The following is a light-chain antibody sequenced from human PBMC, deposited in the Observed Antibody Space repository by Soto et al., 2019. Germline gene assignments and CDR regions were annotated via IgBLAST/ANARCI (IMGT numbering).Light chain of an antibody. CDR2: KAS. Sequence: DIQMAHSPSTLSASVGDRVTITFRASQSISIWLAWYQQKPGKAPKILIYKASSLESGVPSRFSGSGSGTEFTLTISSLQPDDFATYYCQQYSSYSEAFGQGTKVDIK. CDR3: QQYSSYSEA. CDR1: QSISIW. J-gene: IGKJ1*01. V-gene: IGKV1-5*03.